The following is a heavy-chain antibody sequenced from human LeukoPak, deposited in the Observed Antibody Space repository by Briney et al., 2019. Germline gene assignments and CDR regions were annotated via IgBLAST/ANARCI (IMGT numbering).Heavy chain of an antibody. J-gene: IGHJ4*02. D-gene: IGHD3-16*02. CDR1: GGSISRSHW. V-gene: IGHV4-4*02. CDR2: IYHSGST. CDR3: ARGRITFGRVIVLDY. Sequence: SWTLFLTCAVSGGSISRSHWWRWVRQPPGKGLEWIGEIYHSGSTNYNPSLKSRDTISVDKSKNQFSLKLSSVPAAETAVYSCARGRITFGRVIVLDYWGQGTLVTVSS.